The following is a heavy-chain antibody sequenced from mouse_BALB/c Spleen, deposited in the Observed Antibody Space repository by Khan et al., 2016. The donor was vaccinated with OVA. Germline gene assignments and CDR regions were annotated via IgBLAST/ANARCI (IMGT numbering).Heavy chain of an antibody. CDR2: IWIGGST. D-gene: IGHD3-3*01. J-gene: IGHJ1*01. CDR3: ARNRDGGSYWYFDV. V-gene: IGHV2-6-4*01. Sequence: QVQLKESGPGLVAPSQSLFITCTVSGFSLSRYSVHWVRQPPGKGLEWLGIIWIGGSTDYNSALKSRLSISKDNSMSQVFLKMNSLQTDDTAMYYCARNRDGGSYWYFDVWSAGTTVTDSS. CDR1: GFSLSRYS.